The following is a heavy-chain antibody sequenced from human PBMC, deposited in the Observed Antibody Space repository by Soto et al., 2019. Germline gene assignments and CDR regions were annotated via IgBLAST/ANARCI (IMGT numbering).Heavy chain of an antibody. CDR2: ISYDGSNK. V-gene: IGHV3-30*18. CDR1: WVHLSGYC. J-gene: IGHJ4*02. CDR3: AKTGYSYGNFDY. D-gene: IGHD5-18*01. Sequence: AGGALRLSCGASWVHLSGYCRHWVRQAPGKGLEWVAVISYDGSNKYYADSVKGRFTISRDNSKNTLYLQMNSLRAEDTAVYYCAKTGYSYGNFDYWGQGTLVTVSS.